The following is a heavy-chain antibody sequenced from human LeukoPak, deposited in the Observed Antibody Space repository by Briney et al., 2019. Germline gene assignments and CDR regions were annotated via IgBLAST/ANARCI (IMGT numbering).Heavy chain of an antibody. J-gene: IGHJ4*02. Sequence: TGGSLRLSCAASGFSFSNHAMHWVRQAPGKGLEWVALISFDGASQYYADSVKGRFTISRDNSMDTFYLHLNTLRADDMALYYCAREKYSYGPLDYWGQGTLVTVSS. CDR2: ISFDGASQ. CDR3: AREKYSYGPLDY. V-gene: IGHV3-30*01. D-gene: IGHD5-18*01. CDR1: GFSFSNHA.